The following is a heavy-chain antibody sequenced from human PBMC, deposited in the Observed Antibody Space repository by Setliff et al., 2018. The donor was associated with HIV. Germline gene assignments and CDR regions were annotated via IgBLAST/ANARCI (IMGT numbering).Heavy chain of an antibody. Sequence: ASVKVSCKAFGYTFSTNAIHWVRQAPGQRLEWMGYINDGDDNTRYSEKFQGRVTITRDTSANTAYMELSSLRSEDTAVYYCARGSCSGCYLSDYWGLGTLVTVSS. D-gene: IGHD6-19*01. CDR2: INDGDDNT. CDR1: GYTFSTNA. V-gene: IGHV1-3*01. J-gene: IGHJ4*02. CDR3: ARGSCSGCYLSDY.